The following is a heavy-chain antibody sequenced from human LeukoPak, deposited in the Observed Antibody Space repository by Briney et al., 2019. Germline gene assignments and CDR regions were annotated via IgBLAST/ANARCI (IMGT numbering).Heavy chain of an antibody. CDR1: GDSASSNSAA. D-gene: IGHD6-13*01. CDR3: ARDDGSSSWLYFDY. CDR2: TYYRSEWYK. J-gene: IGHJ4*02. Sequence: SQTLSLTCAISGDSASSNSAAWNWIRQSPSRGLEWLGRTYYRSEWYKDYEVSVKSRININRDTSKNQFSLHLNSVTPEDTAVYYCARDDGSSSWLYFDYWGQGTLVTVSS. V-gene: IGHV6-1*01.